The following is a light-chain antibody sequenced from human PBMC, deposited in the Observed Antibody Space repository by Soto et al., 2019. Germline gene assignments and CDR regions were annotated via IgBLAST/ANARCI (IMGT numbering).Light chain of an antibody. J-gene: IGLJ3*02. CDR3: NSYRSSSGTTHGVV. Sequence: QSALTQPASVSGSPGQSITISCTGTNSDVGGYNYVSWYQQHPGKAPKLIIYDVSNRPSGVSNRFSGSKSGNTASLTISGLQAEDEADYYCNSYRSSSGTTHGVVFGGGTKLTVL. CDR2: DVS. V-gene: IGLV2-14*01. CDR1: NSDVGGYNY.